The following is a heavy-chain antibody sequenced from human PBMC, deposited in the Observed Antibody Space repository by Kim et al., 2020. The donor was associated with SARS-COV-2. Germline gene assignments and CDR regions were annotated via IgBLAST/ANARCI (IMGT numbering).Heavy chain of an antibody. D-gene: IGHD3-22*01. CDR1: GYTFTSSD. V-gene: IGHV1-8*01. CDR2: MNPNSGNT. Sequence: ASVKVSCKASGYTFTSSDINWVRQATGQGLEWMGWMNPNSGNTGYAQKFQGRVTMTRNTSISKAYMELSSLRSEDTAVYYCARGARGSTMMVVVPLYSYYMDVWCKGTTGTVSS. CDR3: ARGARGSTMMVVVPLYSYYMDV. J-gene: IGHJ6*03.